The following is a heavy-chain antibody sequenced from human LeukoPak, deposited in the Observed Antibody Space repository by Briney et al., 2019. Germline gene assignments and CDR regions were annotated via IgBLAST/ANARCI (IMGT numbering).Heavy chain of an antibody. CDR1: GGTFSSYP. J-gene: IGHJ4*02. D-gene: IGHD3-22*01. Sequence: PWASVKVSCKASGGTFSSYPISWVRQAPGQGLEWMGGIIPIFGTANYAQKFQGRVTITADESTSTAYMELSSLRSEDTAVYYCARGYDYYDSSGYPYWGQGTLVTVSS. V-gene: IGHV1-69*13. CDR3: ARGYDYYDSSGYPY. CDR2: IIPIFGTA.